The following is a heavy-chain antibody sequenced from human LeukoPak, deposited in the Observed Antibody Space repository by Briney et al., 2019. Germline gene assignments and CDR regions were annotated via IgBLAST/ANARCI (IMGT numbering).Heavy chain of an antibody. J-gene: IGHJ4*02. Sequence: GGSLRLSCAASRFTFSSYAMHWVRQAPGKGLEWVAVISYDESNKHYADSVKGRFTISRDNSKNTVFLQMNSLRAEDTAVYYCARFSDAEYYDFWSGYYFDYWGQGTLVTVSS. V-gene: IGHV3-30-3*01. CDR3: ARFSDAEYYDFWSGYYFDY. CDR1: RFTFSSYA. D-gene: IGHD3-3*01. CDR2: ISYDESNK.